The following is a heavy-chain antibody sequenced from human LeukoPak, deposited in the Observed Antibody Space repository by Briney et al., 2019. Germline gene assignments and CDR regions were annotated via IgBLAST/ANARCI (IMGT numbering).Heavy chain of an antibody. Sequence: GESLKISLRGSGYTFENHWIAWVRQRPGQGLEWMGIIYPDDYDTTYSPSFEGHVTISVDKSINTSYLQWNSLEASDTAIEYCARQGVAVAGTLWLDPWGQGTLVTVSS. J-gene: IGHJ5*02. CDR2: IYPDDYDT. D-gene: IGHD6-19*01. V-gene: IGHV5-51*01. CDR1: GYTFENHW. CDR3: ARQGVAVAGTLWLDP.